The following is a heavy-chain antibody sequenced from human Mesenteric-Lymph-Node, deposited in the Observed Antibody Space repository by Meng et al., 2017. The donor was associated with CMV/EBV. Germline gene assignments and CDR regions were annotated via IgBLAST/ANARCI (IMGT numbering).Heavy chain of an antibody. V-gene: IGHV3-23*01. D-gene: IGHD1-26*01. CDR2: ISGSGNST. CDR1: GFTFSSFP. J-gene: IGHJ4*02. Sequence: GESLKISCAASGFTFSSFPMSWVRQAPGKGLEWVSTISGSGNSTYYADSVKGRFTISRDDSKNILYLHMNTLTVEDTSVYYCASPTGASYYGGPAYWGQGTLVTVSS. CDR3: ASPTGASYYGGPAY.